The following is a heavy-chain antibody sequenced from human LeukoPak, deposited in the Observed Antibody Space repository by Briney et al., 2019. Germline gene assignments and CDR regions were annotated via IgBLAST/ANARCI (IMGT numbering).Heavy chain of an antibody. CDR1: GGSISSYY. Sequence: PSETLSLTCTVSGGSISSYYWSWIRQPPGKGVEWIGYIYYSGSTNYNPSLKSRVTISVDTSKHQFSLKLSSVTAVDTAVYYCARDRALYYYDSSGYEVKYDYYYLDVWGKGTTVTVSS. D-gene: IGHD3-22*01. J-gene: IGHJ6*03. CDR3: ARDRALYYYDSSGYEVKYDYYYLDV. CDR2: IYYSGST. V-gene: IGHV4-59*01.